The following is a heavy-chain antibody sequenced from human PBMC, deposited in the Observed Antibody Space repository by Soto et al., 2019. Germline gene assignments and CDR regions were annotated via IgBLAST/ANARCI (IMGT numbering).Heavy chain of an antibody. D-gene: IGHD5-18*01. CDR1: GGSISSSSYY. CDR3: ASLEYSYGYPTGVFSDY. CDR2: IYYSGST. J-gene: IGHJ4*02. Sequence: PSETLSLTCTVSGGSISSSSYYWGWIRQPPGKGLEWIGSIYYSGSTYYTPSLKSRVTISVDTSKNQFSLKLSSVTAADTAVYYCASLEYSYGYPTGVFSDYWGQGTLVTVSS. V-gene: IGHV4-39*01.